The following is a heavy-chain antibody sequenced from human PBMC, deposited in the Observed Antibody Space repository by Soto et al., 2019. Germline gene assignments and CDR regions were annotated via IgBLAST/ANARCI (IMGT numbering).Heavy chain of an antibody. J-gene: IGHJ4*02. CDR2: IFPGDSDT. CDR1: GYTFTSQW. D-gene: IGHD5-12*01. V-gene: IGHV5-51*01. Sequence: PGESLKISCKASGYTFTSQWIGWVRQKSGIGLEWMGLIFPGDSDTRYSPSFQGQVTTSADKSISTAFLQWSSLEASDTAMYYCARLVDGYPGYWGQGTLVTVSS. CDR3: ARLVDGYPGY.